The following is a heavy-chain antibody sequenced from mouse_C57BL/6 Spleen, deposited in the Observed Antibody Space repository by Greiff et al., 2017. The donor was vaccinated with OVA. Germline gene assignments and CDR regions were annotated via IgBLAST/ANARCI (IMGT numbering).Heavy chain of an antibody. CDR2: INPNNGGT. CDR1: GYTFTDYN. J-gene: IGHJ1*03. D-gene: IGHD2-4*01. CDR3: ARRGWGYDYDGYFDV. V-gene: IGHV1-22*01. Sequence: VQLKESGPELVKPGASVKMSCKASGYTFTDYNMHWVKQSHGKSLEWIGYINPNNGGTSYNQKFKGKATLTVNKSSSTAYMELRSLTSEDSAVYYCARRGWGYDYDGYFDVWGTGTTVTVSS.